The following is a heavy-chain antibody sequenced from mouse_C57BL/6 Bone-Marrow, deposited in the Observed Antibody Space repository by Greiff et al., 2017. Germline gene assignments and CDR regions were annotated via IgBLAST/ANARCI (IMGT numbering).Heavy chain of an antibody. D-gene: IGHD2-5*01. J-gene: IGHJ4*01. CDR3: TGYYSNFYYAMDY. Sequence: EVQLQESGAELVRPGASVKLSCTASGFNIKDDYMHWVKQRPEQGLEWIGWIDPENGDTEYASKFQGKATITADTSSNTAYLQLSSLTSEDTAVYYYTGYYSNFYYAMDYWGQGTSVTVSS. V-gene: IGHV14-4*01. CDR1: GFNIKDDY. CDR2: IDPENGDT.